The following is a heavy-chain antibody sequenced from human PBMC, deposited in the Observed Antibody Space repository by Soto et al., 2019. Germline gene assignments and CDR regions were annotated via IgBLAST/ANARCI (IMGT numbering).Heavy chain of an antibody. CDR3: SRDVVVGAKALNY. V-gene: IGHV3-7*01. CDR2: IKEDGSEK. CDR1: RFTFSRYW. Sequence: EVQLVESGGGLVQPGGSLRLSCAASRFTFSRYWMTWVRQAPGKGLEWVANIKEDGSEKHYVDSARGRFTISRDNAKNSLYLQMNSLRVEDTAVYFCSRDVVVGAKALNYWGQGTLVTVSS. D-gene: IGHD2-15*01. J-gene: IGHJ4*02.